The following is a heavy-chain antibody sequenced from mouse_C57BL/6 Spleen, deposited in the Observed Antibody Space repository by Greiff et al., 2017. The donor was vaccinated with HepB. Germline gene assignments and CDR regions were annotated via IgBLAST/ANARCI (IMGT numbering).Heavy chain of an antibody. CDR3: ARHEEEYYGSRRVGYFGV. D-gene: IGHD1-1*01. CDR2: INPGSGGT. V-gene: IGHV1-54*01. J-gene: IGHJ1*03. Sequence: VQLQQSGAELVRPGTSVKVSCKASGYAFTNYLIEWVKQRPGQGLEWSGVINPGSGGTNYNEKFKGKATLTADKSSSTAYMQLSSLTSEDSAVYFCARHEEEYYGSRRVGYFGVWGTGTTVTVAS. CDR1: GYAFTNYL.